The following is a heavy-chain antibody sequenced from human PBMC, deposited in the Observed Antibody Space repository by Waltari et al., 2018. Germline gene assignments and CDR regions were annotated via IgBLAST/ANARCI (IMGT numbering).Heavy chain of an antibody. J-gene: IGHJ5*02. V-gene: IGHV4-34*01. Sequence: QVQLQQWGAGLLKPSETLSLTCAVYGGSFSGYYWSWIRQPPGKGLAWIGEINHSGSTNYNPSLKSRVTISVDTSKNQFSLKLSSVTAADTAVYYCARGLYYDSSGYYYPENWFDPWGQGTLVTVSS. CDR2: INHSGST. CDR1: GGSFSGYY. D-gene: IGHD3-22*01. CDR3: ARGLYYDSSGYYYPENWFDP.